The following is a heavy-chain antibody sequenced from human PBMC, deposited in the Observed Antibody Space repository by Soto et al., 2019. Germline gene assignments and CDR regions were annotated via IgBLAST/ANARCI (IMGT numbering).Heavy chain of an antibody. CDR2: ISYTGANT. V-gene: IGHV3-30*18. CDR3: AKHMDDSGYFYVEGADH. CDR1: GFTFGRYA. Sequence: PGGSLRLSCVASGFTFGRYAMHWVRQPPGRGLEWMAVISYTGANTYYVGSVRGRFTISRDNSKNALYLQMNSLRAEDTAMYYCAKHMDDSGYFYVEGADHWGQGTLVTVSS. D-gene: IGHD3-22*01. J-gene: IGHJ4*02.